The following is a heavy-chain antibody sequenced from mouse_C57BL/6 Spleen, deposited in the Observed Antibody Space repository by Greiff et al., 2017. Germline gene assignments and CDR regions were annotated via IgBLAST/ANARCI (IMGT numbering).Heavy chain of an antibody. V-gene: IGHV14-1*01. J-gene: IGHJ3*01. CDR3: GAGAWFAY. CDR1: GFNITDYY. Sequence: VQLQQSGAELVRPGASVKLSCTASGFNITDYYMHWVKQRPEQGLEWIGRIDPEDGDTEYDPKFKGKATMTADTSSNTAYLQLSSLTSEDTAYYYCGAGAWFAYWGQGTLVTVSA. CDR2: IDPEDGDT.